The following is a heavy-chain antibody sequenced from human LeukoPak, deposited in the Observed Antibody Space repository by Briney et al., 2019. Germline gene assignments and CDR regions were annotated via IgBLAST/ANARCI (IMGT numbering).Heavy chain of an antibody. CDR2: ISVNGETT. CDR1: GFSVSSFG. Sequence: GGSLRLSCAVSGFSVSSFGMSWVRQAPGKGLEWVSAISVNGETTWYADSVKGRFIISRDNSKNTLYLQLSSLRAEDTTVYYCAQGYSSGWYPYWGQGSLVSVSS. V-gene: IGHV3-23*01. CDR3: AQGYSSGWYPY. D-gene: IGHD6-19*01. J-gene: IGHJ4*02.